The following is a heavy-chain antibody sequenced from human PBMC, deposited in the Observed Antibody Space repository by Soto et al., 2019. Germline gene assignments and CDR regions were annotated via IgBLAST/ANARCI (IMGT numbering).Heavy chain of an antibody. J-gene: IGHJ4*02. V-gene: IGHV3-23*01. CDR2: ITGSGAST. CDR3: AREASFQTFHY. Sequence: EVQLLESGGGLVQPGGSLRLSCAASGFTLRSYGMSWVRQAPGKGLERVSSITGSGASTYYADSVKGRFTISRDNFKNTRYLQMSSLRADDTAVYYCAREASFQTFHYWGQGTLVTLSS. D-gene: IGHD1-26*01. CDR1: GFTLRSYG.